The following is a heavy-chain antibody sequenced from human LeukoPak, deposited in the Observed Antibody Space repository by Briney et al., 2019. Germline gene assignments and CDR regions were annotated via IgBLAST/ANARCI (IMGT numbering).Heavy chain of an antibody. CDR3: ARYAMVRGVIDGYYFEY. V-gene: IGHV4-59*08. J-gene: IGHJ4*02. Sequence: PSETLSLTCTVSGGSISSYYWSWIRQPPGKGLEWIGYIYYSGSTNYNPSLKSRVTISVDTSKNQFSLKLSSVTAADTAVYYCARYAMVRGVIDGYYFEYWGQGTLVTVSS. D-gene: IGHD3-10*01. CDR1: GGSISSYY. CDR2: IYYSGST.